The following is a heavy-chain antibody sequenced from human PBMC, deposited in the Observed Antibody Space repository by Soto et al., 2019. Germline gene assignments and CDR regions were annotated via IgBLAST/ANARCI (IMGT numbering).Heavy chain of an antibody. CDR1: GFTFSSYG. J-gene: IGHJ4*02. CDR2: ISYDGSNK. V-gene: IGHV3-30*18. Sequence: PGXSLRLSCAASGFTFSSYGLHWFRQAPGKGLEWVAVISYDGSNKYYADSVKGRFTISRDNSKNTLYLQMNSLGAEDTAVYYCAKLTVGATLDYWGQGTLVTVS. D-gene: IGHD1-26*01. CDR3: AKLTVGATLDY.